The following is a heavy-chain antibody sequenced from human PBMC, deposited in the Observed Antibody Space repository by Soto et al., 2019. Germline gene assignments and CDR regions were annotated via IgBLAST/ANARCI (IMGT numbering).Heavy chain of an antibody. D-gene: IGHD2-21*02. J-gene: IGHJ6*02. CDR1: GGSVSSGSYH. Sequence: SETLSLTCTVSGGSVSSGSYHWSWIRQPPGKGLEWIGYIYYSGSTNYNPSLKSRVTISVDTSKNQFSLKLSSVTAADTAVYYCARDSCGGDCIDYYYYGMDVWGQGTTVTVSS. V-gene: IGHV4-61*01. CDR2: IYYSGST. CDR3: ARDSCGGDCIDYYYYGMDV.